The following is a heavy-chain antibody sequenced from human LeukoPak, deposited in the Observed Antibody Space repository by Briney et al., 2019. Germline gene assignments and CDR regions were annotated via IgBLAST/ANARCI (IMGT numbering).Heavy chain of an antibody. J-gene: IGHJ6*03. CDR2: IKQDGSEK. D-gene: IGHD2-2*01. CDR1: GFTFSSYW. CDR3: ARGRSDCSSTSCYPNYYYYYMDV. V-gene: IGHV3-7*01. Sequence: PGGSLRLSCAASGFTFSSYWMSWVRQAPGKGLEWVANIKQDGSEKYYVDSVKGRFTISRDNAKNSLYLQMNSLRAEDTAVYYCARGRSDCSSTSCYPNYYYYYMDVWGKGTTVTVSS.